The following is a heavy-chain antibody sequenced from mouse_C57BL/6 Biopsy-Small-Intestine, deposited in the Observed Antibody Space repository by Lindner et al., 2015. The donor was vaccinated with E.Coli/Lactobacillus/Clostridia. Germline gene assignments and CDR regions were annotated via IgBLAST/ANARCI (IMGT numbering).Heavy chain of an antibody. V-gene: IGHV1-82*01. J-gene: IGHJ4*01. CDR3: TTNGYDDAMDY. CDR2: IYPGDGDT. D-gene: IGHD2-2*01. CDR1: GYVFSSSW. Sequence: VQLQESGPELVRPGASVKISCKASGYVFSSSWMNWVKQRPGKGLEWIGRIYPGDGDTIYDGKFKGKATLTADKSSSTAYMQLSSLTSEDSAVYFCTTNGYDDAMDYWGQGTSVTVSS.